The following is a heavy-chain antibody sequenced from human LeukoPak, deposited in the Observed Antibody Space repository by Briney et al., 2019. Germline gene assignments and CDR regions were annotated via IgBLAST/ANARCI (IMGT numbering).Heavy chain of an antibody. V-gene: IGHV3-23*01. D-gene: IGHD3-22*01. J-gene: IGHJ5*01. CDR1: GFTFYMYA. CDR2: MCGTAGCT. Sequence: GGSLTLSCQASGFTFYMYAMSWVRQAPGKGLEWVASMCGTAGCTFYPDSVKGRFTISRDNSKNVLYLRMNSLTAEDTTIYYCAKDRPNFHENSGHYYRRDGDSWGQGTLVTVSS. CDR3: AKDRPNFHENSGHYYRRDGDS.